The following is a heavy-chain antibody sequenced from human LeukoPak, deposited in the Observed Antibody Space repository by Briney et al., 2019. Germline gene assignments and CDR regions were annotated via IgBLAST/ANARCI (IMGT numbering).Heavy chain of an antibody. J-gene: IGHJ5*02. V-gene: IGHV4-59*01. D-gene: IGHD1-1*01. Sequence: PSETLSLTCIVSGDSISSYYWSWIRQPPGKGLEWIGYIYYTGSTNYNPSLKSRVTISLDTSKNQFSLKLSSVTAADTAVYYCAREGTAGTNLNWFDPWGQGTLVTVSS. CDR1: GDSISSYY. CDR2: IYYTGST. CDR3: AREGTAGTNLNWFDP.